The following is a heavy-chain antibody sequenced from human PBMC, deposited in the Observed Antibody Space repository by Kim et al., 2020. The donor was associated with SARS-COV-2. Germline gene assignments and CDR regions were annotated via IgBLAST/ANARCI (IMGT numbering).Heavy chain of an antibody. CDR2: ISAYNGNT. J-gene: IGHJ4*02. V-gene: IGHV1-18*01. CDR1: GYTFTSYG. Sequence: ASVKVSCKASGYTFTSYGISWVRQAPGQGLEWMGWISAYNGNTNYAQKLQGRVTMTTDTSTSTAYMELRSLRSDDTAVYYCARDFSPGPYCGGDCRPVDYWGQGTLVTVSS. CDR3: ARDFSPGPYCGGDCRPVDY. D-gene: IGHD2-21*02.